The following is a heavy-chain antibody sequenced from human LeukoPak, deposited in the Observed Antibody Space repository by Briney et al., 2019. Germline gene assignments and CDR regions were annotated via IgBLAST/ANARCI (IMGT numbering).Heavy chain of an antibody. CDR1: GGSIRSSSYS. Sequence: SETLSLTCTVSGGSIRSSSYSWGWMRQPPGKGLEWIGNIYYRVSTYYNPSLKSRVTLSVDTSKNQFSLKQRSVTAAATDVYYCATPPVETAMVTLASWFAPWGQGTLVTVSS. CDR3: ATPPVETAMVTLASWFAP. D-gene: IGHD5-18*01. CDR2: IYYRVST. J-gene: IGHJ5*02. V-gene: IGHV4-39*07.